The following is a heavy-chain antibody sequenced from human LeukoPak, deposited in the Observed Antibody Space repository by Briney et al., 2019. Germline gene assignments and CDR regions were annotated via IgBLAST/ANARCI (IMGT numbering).Heavy chain of an antibody. Sequence: PSETLSLTCAVYGGSFSGYYWSWIRQPPGKGLEWIGEINHSGSTNYNPSLKSRVTISVGTSKNQFSLKLSSVTAADTAVYYCARGPGFLHYFDYWGQGTLVTVSS. CDR2: INHSGST. V-gene: IGHV4-34*01. CDR3: ARGPGFLHYFDY. J-gene: IGHJ4*02. CDR1: GGSFSGYY.